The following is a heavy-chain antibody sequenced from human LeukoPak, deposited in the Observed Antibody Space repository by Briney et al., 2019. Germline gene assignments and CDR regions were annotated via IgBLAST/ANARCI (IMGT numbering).Heavy chain of an antibody. J-gene: IGHJ6*02. D-gene: IGHD5-18*01. CDR2: FDPEDGET. V-gene: IGHV1-24*01. Sequence: ASVKVSCKVSGYTLTELSMHWVRQAPGKGLEWVGGFDPEDGETIYAQKFQGRVTMTRNTSISTAYMELSSLRSEDTAVYYCARGSGIQLWSPYYGMDVWGQGTTVTVSS. CDR1: GYTLTELS. CDR3: ARGSGIQLWSPYYGMDV.